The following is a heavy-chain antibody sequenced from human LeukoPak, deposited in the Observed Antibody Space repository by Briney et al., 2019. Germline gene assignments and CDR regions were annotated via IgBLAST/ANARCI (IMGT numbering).Heavy chain of an antibody. Sequence: PGGSLRLSCAASGFTFSSYAMHWVRQAPGKGLEWVAVISYDGSNKYYADSVKGRFTVSRDDSKNTLYLQMNSLRAEDTAVYFCARYDLFIRPQDYWGQGTLVTVSS. CDR2: ISYDGSNK. CDR1: GFTFSSYA. CDR3: ARYDLFIRPQDY. J-gene: IGHJ4*02. D-gene: IGHD3-9*01. V-gene: IGHV3-30*04.